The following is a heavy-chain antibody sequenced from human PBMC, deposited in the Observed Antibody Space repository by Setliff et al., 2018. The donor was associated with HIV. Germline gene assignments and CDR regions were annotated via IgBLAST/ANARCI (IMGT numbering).Heavy chain of an antibody. Sequence: GASVKVSCKASGYTFTSYAMHWVRQAPGQGLEWMGWINAGNGNTKYSQKFQGRVTITRDISASTAYMELSSLGSEDTAVFYCARESNTYYYDSSGYYYDYWGQGTLVTVSS. CDR1: GYTFTSYA. J-gene: IGHJ4*02. D-gene: IGHD3-22*01. CDR2: INAGNGNT. CDR3: ARESNTYYYDSSGYYYDY. V-gene: IGHV1-3*01.